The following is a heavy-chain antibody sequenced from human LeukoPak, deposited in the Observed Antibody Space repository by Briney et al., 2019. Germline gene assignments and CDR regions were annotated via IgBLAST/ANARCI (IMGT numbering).Heavy chain of an antibody. V-gene: IGHV1-46*01. CDR1: GYTFTSYA. J-gene: IGHJ4*02. CDR3: ARVRTGYYFDY. Sequence: ASVKVSCKASGYTFTSYAMSWVRQAPGQGLEWMGIINPSGGSTSYAQKFQGRVTMTRDTSTSTVYMELSSLRSEDTAVYYCARVRTGYYFDYWGQGTLVTVSS. D-gene: IGHD1-1*01. CDR2: INPSGGST.